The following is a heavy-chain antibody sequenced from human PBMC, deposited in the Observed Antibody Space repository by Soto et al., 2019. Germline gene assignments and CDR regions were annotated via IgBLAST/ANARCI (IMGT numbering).Heavy chain of an antibody. V-gene: IGHV1-69*01. D-gene: IGHD6-6*01. J-gene: IGHJ6*02. CDR3: ARNEYSTTFYYYGMDV. CDR2: IIPIFGTA. CDR1: GDTFSSYA. Sequence: QVQLVQSGAEVKKPGSSVKVSCKASGDTFSSYAITWVRQAPGQGLEWMGRIIPIFGTANYNQKFQGRVTITADESTSTAYMELSSLRSEDTAVYYCARNEYSTTFYYYGMDVWGQGTTVTVSS.